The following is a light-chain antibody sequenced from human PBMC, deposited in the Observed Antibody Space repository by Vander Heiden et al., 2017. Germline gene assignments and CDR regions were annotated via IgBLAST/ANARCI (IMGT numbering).Light chain of an antibody. V-gene: IGKV2D-26*01. Sequence: EIVMTQTPLSLSITPGEQASISCRSSQSLLHSDGYTYLYWFLQKARPGSTLLIYEGSNRGAGVPDRFSGSGSGTDFTLKISRVEAEDFGVYYCRQDEQALLTFGGGTKVDIK. CDR2: EGS. CDR3: RQDEQALLT. J-gene: IGKJ4*01. CDR1: QSLLHSDGYTY.